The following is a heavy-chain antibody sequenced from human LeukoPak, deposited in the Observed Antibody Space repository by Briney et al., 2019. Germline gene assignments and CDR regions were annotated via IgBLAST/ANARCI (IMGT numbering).Heavy chain of an antibody. CDR3: ANGGTYSSGP. CDR1: GFTFSSYG. Sequence: PGRSLRLSCAASGFTFSSYGMHWVRQAPGKGLEWVAFIRYDGSNKYYADSVKGRFTISRDNSKNTLYLQMNSLRAEDTAVYYCANGGTYSSGPWGQGTLVTVSS. D-gene: IGHD3-22*01. J-gene: IGHJ5*02. V-gene: IGHV3-30*02. CDR2: IRYDGSNK.